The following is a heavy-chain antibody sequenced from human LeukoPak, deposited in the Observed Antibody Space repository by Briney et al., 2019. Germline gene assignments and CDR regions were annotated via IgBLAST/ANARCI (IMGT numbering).Heavy chain of an antibody. J-gene: IGHJ4*02. V-gene: IGHV3-33*08. D-gene: IGHD2-2*01. CDR3: ARARESCTSTSCYLGGCGY. CDR1: GFTVSSNY. CDR2: MWYDGSNK. Sequence: PGGSLRLSCAASGFTVSSNYMSWVRQAPGKGLEWVAVMWYDGSNKYYADSVKGRFTISRDDSENTLYLQMNSLRAEDTAVYYCARARESCTSTSCYLGGCGYWGQGTLVTVSS.